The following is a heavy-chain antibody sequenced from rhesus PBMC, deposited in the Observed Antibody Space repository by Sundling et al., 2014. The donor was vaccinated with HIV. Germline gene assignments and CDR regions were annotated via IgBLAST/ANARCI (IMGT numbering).Heavy chain of an antibody. J-gene: IGHJ3*01. CDR2: INSGGGST. D-gene: IGHD3-3*01. V-gene: IGHV3S42*01. CDR1: GFTFSNYG. Sequence: EVQLVETGGGLVQPGGSLKLSCAASGFTFSNYGMSWVRQAPGKGLEWVSTINSGGGSTYYADSVKGRFTISRDNSNNTLSLQMNSLNAEDTAVYYCARDPNLDWDTFDFWGQGPRGHRLF. CDR3: ARDPNLDWDTFDF.